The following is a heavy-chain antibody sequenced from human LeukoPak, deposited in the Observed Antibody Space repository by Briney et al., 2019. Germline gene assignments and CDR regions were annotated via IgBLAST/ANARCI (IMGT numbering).Heavy chain of an antibody. V-gene: IGHV3-9*01. J-gene: IGHJ6*03. CDR2: ISWSSGSI. CDR1: GFTFDDYA. Sequence: GGSLRLSCAASGFTFDDYAMHWVRQAPGKGLEWVSGISWSSGSIGYADSVKGRFTISRDNAKNSLYLQMNSLRAEDTAVYYCAKANCTNGVCYSFYMDVWGKGTTVTVSS. CDR3: AKANCTNGVCYSFYMDV. D-gene: IGHD2-8*01.